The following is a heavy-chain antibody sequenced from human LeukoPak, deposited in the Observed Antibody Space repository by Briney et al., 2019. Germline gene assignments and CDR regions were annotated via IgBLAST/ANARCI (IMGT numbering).Heavy chain of an antibody. V-gene: IGHV3-53*01. Sequence: GGSLRLSCAASGFTVSSNYMSWVRQAPGKGLEWVSVIYSGGSTYYADSVKGRFTISRDNSKNTLYLQMNSLRAEDTAVYYCARARGYSGYALGDYWGQGTLVTVSS. D-gene: IGHD5-12*01. CDR1: GFTVSSNY. CDR3: ARARGYSGYALGDY. CDR2: IYSGGST. J-gene: IGHJ4*02.